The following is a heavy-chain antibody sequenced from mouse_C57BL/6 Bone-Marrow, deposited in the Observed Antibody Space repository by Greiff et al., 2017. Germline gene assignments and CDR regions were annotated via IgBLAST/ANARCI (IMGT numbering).Heavy chain of an antibody. CDR3: ARGGISGAYYFDY. CDR2: FHPYNDDT. V-gene: IGHV1-47*01. CDR1: GYTFTTYP. D-gene: IGHD1-1*02. J-gene: IGHJ2*01. Sequence: VQRVESGAELVKPGASVKMSCKASGYTFTTYPIEWMKQNHGQSLEWIGNFHPYNDDTKYNEKFKGKATLTVEKSSSTVYLVLSRLTSDDSAVYYGARGGISGAYYFDYWGQGTTLTVSA.